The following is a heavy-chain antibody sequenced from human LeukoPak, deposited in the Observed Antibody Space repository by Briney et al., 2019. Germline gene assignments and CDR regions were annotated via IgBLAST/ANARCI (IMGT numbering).Heavy chain of an antibody. CDR1: GGSFSGYY. J-gene: IGHJ3*02. Sequence: SETLSLTCAVYGGSFSGYYWSWIRQPPGKGLEWIGEINHSGSTNYNPSLKSRVTTSVDTSKNQFSLKLSSVTAADTAVYYCARPYCSGGSCYLDAFDIWGQGTMVTVSS. D-gene: IGHD2-15*01. CDR3: ARPYCSGGSCYLDAFDI. V-gene: IGHV4-34*01. CDR2: INHSGST.